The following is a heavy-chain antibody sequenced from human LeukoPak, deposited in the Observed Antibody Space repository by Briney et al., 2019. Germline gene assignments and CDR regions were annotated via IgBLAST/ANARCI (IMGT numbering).Heavy chain of an antibody. V-gene: IGHV3-9*01. J-gene: IGHJ4*02. Sequence: TGGSLRLSCAASGFTFDNYAMHWVRQAPGKGLEWLSIISWNSGYIGYADSVKGRFTISRDNAKKSLDLQMNSLRAEDTAFCYCAKVRGTYSSGYFFDYWGQGTLVTVSS. CDR2: ISWNSGYI. D-gene: IGHD6-19*01. CDR3: AKVRGTYSSGYFFDY. CDR1: GFTFDNYA.